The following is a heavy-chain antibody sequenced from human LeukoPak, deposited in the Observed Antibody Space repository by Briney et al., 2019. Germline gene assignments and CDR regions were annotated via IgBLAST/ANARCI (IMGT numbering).Heavy chain of an antibody. CDR2: IIPIFGTA. V-gene: IGHV1-69*13. CDR1: GGTFSSYA. CDR3: ARGPVSPRITIFGLVAGGYYYYMDV. J-gene: IGHJ6*03. D-gene: IGHD3-3*01. Sequence: GASVKVSCKASGGTFSSYAISWVRQAPGQGLEWMGGIIPIFGTANYAQKFQGRVTITADESTSTAYMELSSLRSEDTAVYYCARGPVSPRITIFGLVAGGYYYYMDVWGKGTTVTVSS.